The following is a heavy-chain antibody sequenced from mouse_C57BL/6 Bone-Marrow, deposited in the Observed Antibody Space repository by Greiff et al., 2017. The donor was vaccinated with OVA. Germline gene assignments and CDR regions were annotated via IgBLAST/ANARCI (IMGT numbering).Heavy chain of an antibody. D-gene: IGHD3-1*01. CDR2: IDPENGDT. Sequence: EVKLQESGAELVRPGASVKLSCTASGFNIKDDYMHWVKQRPEQGLEWIGWIDPENGDTEYASKFQGKATITADTSSNTAYLQLSSLTSEDTAVYYCTIQLRAMDYWGQGTSVTVSS. CDR3: TIQLRAMDY. V-gene: IGHV14-4*01. CDR1: GFNIKDDY. J-gene: IGHJ4*01.